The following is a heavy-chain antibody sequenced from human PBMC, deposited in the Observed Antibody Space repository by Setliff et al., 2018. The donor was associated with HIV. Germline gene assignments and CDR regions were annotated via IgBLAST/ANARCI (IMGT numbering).Heavy chain of an antibody. CDR1: GGTFSSYA. V-gene: IGHV1-69*13. CDR2: IIPFFHSQ. J-gene: IGHJ4*02. D-gene: IGHD3-10*01. CDR3: ARPAVLISTDYYYYMDV. Sequence: SVKVSCKAFGGTFSSYAFSWVREAPGQGLEWMGGIIPFFHSQNYAQRFQGRLTITADEFTTTAYMELGSLTPEDTAIYFCARPAVLISTDYYYYMDVWGQGALVTVSS.